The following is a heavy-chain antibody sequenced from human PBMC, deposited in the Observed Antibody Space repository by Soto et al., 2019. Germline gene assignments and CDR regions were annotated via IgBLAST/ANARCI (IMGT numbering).Heavy chain of an antibody. D-gene: IGHD2-2*01. V-gene: IGHV1-18*01. CDR3: ARGGRVVVPAANWVDP. CDR1: GYTLTSYA. Sequence: ASVKVSCKASGYTLTSYAINWVRQAPGQGLEWMGWISPNSGNTNYAQKFQGRVTMTRDTSTSTAYMELSRLRSDDTAVYYCARGGRVVVPAANWVDPWGQG. J-gene: IGHJ5*02. CDR2: ISPNSGNT.